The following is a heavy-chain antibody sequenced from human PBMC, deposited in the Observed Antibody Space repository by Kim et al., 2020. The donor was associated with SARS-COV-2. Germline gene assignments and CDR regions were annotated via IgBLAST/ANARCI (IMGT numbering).Heavy chain of an antibody. Sequence: SETLSLTCAVYGGSFSGYYWSWIRQPPGKGLEWIGEINHSGSTNYNPSLKSRVTISVDTSKNQFSLKLSSVTAADTAVYYCARGGVPRRGPYFWSGFKEYYFDYWGQGTLVTVSS. V-gene: IGHV4-34*01. J-gene: IGHJ4*02. D-gene: IGHD3-3*01. CDR2: INHSGST. CDR1: GGSFSGYY. CDR3: ARGGVPRRGPYFWSGFKEYYFDY.